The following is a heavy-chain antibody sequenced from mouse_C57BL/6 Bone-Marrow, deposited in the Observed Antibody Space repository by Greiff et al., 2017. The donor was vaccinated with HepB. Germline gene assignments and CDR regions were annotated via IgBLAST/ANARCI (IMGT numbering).Heavy chain of an antibody. D-gene: IGHD3-2*02. V-gene: IGHV5-17*01. J-gene: IGHJ3*01. Sequence: EVQLQQSGGGLVKPGGSLKLSCAASGFTFSDYGMHWVRQAPEKGLEWVAYISSGSSTIYYADTVKGRFTISRDNAKNTLFLQMTSLRSEDTAMYYCARPGQLRLQFAYWGQGTLVTVSA. CDR1: GFTFSDYG. CDR2: ISSGSSTI. CDR3: ARPGQLRLQFAY.